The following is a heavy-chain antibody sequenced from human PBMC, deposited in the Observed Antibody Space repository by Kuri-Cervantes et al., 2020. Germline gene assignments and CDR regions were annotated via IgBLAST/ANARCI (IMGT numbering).Heavy chain of an antibody. V-gene: IGHV3-66*01. CDR2: IYSGGST. D-gene: IGHD3-3*01. Sequence: GGSLRLSCAASGFTFSSYAMSWVRQAPGKGLEWVSVIYSGGSTYYADPVKGRFTISRDNSKNTLYLQMNSLRAEDTAVYYCVFGIRRYFGYWGQGTLVTVSS. CDR3: VFGIRRYFGY. CDR1: GFTFSSYA. J-gene: IGHJ4*02.